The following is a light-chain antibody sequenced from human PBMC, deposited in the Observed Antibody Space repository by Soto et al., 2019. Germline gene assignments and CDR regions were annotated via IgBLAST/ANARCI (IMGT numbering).Light chain of an antibody. V-gene: IGKV3-20*01. CDR2: GAS. CDR1: QSVSSSY. Sequence: EIVLTQSPGTLSLSPGEIATLSCRASQSVSSSYLAWYQQKPGQAPRLLIYGASSRATGIPDRVSGSGSGTDFTLTISRLEPEDFAVYYCQQYGSSPSTFGGGTKVEIK. J-gene: IGKJ4*01. CDR3: QQYGSSPST.